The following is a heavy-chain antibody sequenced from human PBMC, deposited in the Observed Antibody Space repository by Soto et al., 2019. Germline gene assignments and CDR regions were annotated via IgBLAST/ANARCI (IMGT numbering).Heavy chain of an antibody. V-gene: IGHV4-31*03. CDR1: GGSISSGGYY. CDR2: IYYGGRT. CDR3: ARSVFP. J-gene: IGHJ5*02. Sequence: QVQLQESGPGLVKPSQTLSLTCTVSGGSISSGGYYWSWIRQHPGKGLEWIGYIYYGGRTYYNPSLKIRVTIPLDTPKNHSSRKLSSVSAADTAVYYCARSVFPWGRGTLVTVSS.